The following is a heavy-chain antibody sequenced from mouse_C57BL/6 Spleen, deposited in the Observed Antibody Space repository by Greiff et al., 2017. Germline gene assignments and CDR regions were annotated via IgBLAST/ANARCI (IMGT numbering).Heavy chain of an antibody. CDR3: ARDGGNGYYFDY. CDR1: GYAFSSYW. CDR2: IYPGDGDT. Sequence: QVQLQQSGAELVKPGASVKISCKASGYAFSSYWMNWVKQRPGKGLEWIGQIYPGDGDTNYNGKFKGKATLTADKSSSTAYMQLSSLTSEDSAVYFCARDGGNGYYFDYWGQGTTLTVSS. V-gene: IGHV1-80*01. D-gene: IGHD2-1*01. J-gene: IGHJ2*01.